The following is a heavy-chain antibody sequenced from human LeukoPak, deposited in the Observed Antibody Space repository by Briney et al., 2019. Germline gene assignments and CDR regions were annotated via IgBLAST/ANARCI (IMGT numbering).Heavy chain of an antibody. Sequence: SVKVSCKASGGTFSSYAISWVRQAPGQGLEWMGGIIPILGTANYAQKFQGRDTITADESTSTAYMELSSLRSEDTAVYYCARDGGSGYGFDYWGQGTLVTVSS. J-gene: IGHJ4*02. CDR1: GGTFSSYA. V-gene: IGHV1-69*13. CDR3: ARDGGSGYGFDY. CDR2: IIPILGTA. D-gene: IGHD3-22*01.